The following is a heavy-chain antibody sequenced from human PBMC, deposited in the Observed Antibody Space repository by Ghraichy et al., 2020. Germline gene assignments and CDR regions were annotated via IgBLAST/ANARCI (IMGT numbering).Heavy chain of an antibody. CDR3: ARRPDYYYYYYMDV. Sequence: SETLALTCAVYGGSFSGYYWSWIRQPPGKGLEWIGEINHSGSTNYNPSLKSRVTISVDTSKNQFSLKLCSVTAADTAVYYCARRPDYYYYYYMDVWGKGTTVTVSS. J-gene: IGHJ6*03. CDR1: GGSFSGYY. CDR2: INHSGST. V-gene: IGHV4-34*01.